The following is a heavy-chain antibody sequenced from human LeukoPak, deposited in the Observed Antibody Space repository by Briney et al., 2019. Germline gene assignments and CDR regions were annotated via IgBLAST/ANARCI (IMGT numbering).Heavy chain of an antibody. CDR1: GGSISSYY. CDR2: IYYSGST. D-gene: IGHD5-12*01. V-gene: IGHV4-59*12. CDR3: AREGVYGIVATIPGVMDV. J-gene: IGHJ6*02. Sequence: SETLSLTCTVSGGSISSYYWSWIRQPPGKGLEWIGYIYYSGSTNYNPSLKSRVTISVDTSKNQFSLKLSSVTAADTAVYYCAREGVYGIVATIPGVMDVWAKGPRSPSP.